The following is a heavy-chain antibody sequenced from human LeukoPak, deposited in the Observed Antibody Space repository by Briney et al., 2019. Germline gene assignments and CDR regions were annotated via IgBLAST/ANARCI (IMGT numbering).Heavy chain of an antibody. D-gene: IGHD2-21*02. CDR1: GGTFSSYA. Sequence: SVKVSCKASGGTFSSYAISWVRQAAGQGLEWMGRIIPIFGTANYAQKFQGRVTITADKSTSTAYMELSSLRSEDTAVYYCARDAPLAYCGGDCYEAFDIWGQGTMVSFSS. CDR3: ARDAPLAYCGGDCYEAFDI. V-gene: IGHV1-69*06. CDR2: IIPIFGTA. J-gene: IGHJ3*02.